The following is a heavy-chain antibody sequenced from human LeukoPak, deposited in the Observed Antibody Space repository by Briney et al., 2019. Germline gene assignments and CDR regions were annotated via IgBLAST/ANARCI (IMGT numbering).Heavy chain of an antibody. D-gene: IGHD3-3*01. Sequence: GGSRILSCAASGFTFSSYSMNWVRQAPGKGLEWVSSISSSSTYIYYADSVKGRFTISRDNAKNSLYLQMNSLRAEDTAVYYCARELRFLEWLLFDPWGQGTLVTVSS. J-gene: IGHJ5*02. V-gene: IGHV3-21*01. CDR2: ISSSSTYI. CDR3: ARELRFLEWLLFDP. CDR1: GFTFSSYS.